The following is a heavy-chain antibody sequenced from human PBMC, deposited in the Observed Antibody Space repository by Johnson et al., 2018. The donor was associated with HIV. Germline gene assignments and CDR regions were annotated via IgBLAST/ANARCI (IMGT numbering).Heavy chain of an antibody. D-gene: IGHD6-19*01. Sequence: VQLVESGGGVVRPGGSLKLSCAASGFSFDDYGMSWVRQPPGKGLEWVSGIDWNGGSTSYADSVRGRFTISRDNAKKSLYLEMNSLRAEDTAVYYCARDGYSSGWYGNDAFDIWGQGTMVTVSS. CDR2: IDWNGGST. J-gene: IGHJ3*02. V-gene: IGHV3-20*04. CDR1: GFSFDDYG. CDR3: ARDGYSSGWYGNDAFDI.